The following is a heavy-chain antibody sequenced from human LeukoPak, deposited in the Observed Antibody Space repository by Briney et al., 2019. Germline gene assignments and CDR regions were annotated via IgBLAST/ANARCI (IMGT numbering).Heavy chain of an antibody. Sequence: GGSLRLSCAASGFTLSSYAMSWVRQAPGKGLEWVSAISGSGGSTYYADSVKGRFTISRDNSKNTLYLQMNSLRAEDTAVYFCARDQGRTGHQDVWGQRTTVTVSS. CDR2: ISGSGGST. V-gene: IGHV3-23*01. CDR1: GFTLSSYA. CDR3: ARDQGRTGHQDV. J-gene: IGHJ6*02. D-gene: IGHD3-10*01.